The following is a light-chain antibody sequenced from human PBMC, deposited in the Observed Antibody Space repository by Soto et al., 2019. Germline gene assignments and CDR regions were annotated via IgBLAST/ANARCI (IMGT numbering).Light chain of an antibody. CDR1: SSDIGSNNY. J-gene: IGLJ3*02. CDR2: EVS. V-gene: IGLV2-14*01. CDR3: SSYTTTTRL. Sequence: QSVLTQPASVSGSPGQSITISCTGTSSDIGSNNYVSWFQQRPGKAPTLIIYEVSNRPSGVSTHFSGSKSGNTASLTISGILPEDEAEYYCSSYTTTTRLFGGGTQLTVL.